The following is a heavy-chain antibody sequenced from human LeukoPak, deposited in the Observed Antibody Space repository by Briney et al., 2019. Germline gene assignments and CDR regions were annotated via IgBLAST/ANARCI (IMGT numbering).Heavy chain of an antibody. D-gene: IGHD3-10*01. Sequence: GGSLRLSCAASGFTLSSYWMHWVRQGPGKGLVWVPRINGDGSGTSYADSVKGRFTISRDNAKNTLYLQMNSLRAEDTAVYYCAREDRGGMDVWGQGTTVTVSS. CDR2: INGDGSGT. CDR1: GFTLSSYW. J-gene: IGHJ6*02. CDR3: AREDRGGMDV. V-gene: IGHV3-74*01.